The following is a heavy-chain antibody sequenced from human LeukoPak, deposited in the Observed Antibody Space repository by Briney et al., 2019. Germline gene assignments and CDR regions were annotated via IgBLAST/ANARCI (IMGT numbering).Heavy chain of an antibody. CDR1: GFTFSSYS. V-gene: IGHV3-21*01. Sequence: GGSLRLSCATSGFTFSSYSMNWVRQAPGKGLEWVSSISSSSSYIYYADSVKGRFTISRDNAKNSLYLQMNSLRAEDTAVYYCARSFLSIAAAATDYWGQGTLVTVSS. J-gene: IGHJ4*02. D-gene: IGHD6-13*01. CDR3: ARSFLSIAAAATDY. CDR2: ISSSSSYI.